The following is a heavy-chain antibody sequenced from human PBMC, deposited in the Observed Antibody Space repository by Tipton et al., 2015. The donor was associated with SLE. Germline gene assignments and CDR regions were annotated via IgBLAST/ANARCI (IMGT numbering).Heavy chain of an antibody. V-gene: IGHV4-34*01. Sequence: TLSLTCAVYGGSFSGYYWSWIRQPPGKGLEWIGEINHSGSTNYNPSLKSRVTISVDTSKNQFSLKLSFVTAADTAVYYCARAGDIVVVPAANFLPRDYYYGMDVWGQGTTVTVSS. J-gene: IGHJ6*02. CDR3: ARAGDIVVVPAANFLPRDYYYGMDV. CDR2: INHSGST. D-gene: IGHD2-2*01. CDR1: GGSFSGYY.